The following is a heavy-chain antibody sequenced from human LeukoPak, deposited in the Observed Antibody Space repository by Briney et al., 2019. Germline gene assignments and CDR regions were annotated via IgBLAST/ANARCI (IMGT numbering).Heavy chain of an antibody. CDR2: INPNSGDT. CDR1: GYTFTDQY. D-gene: IGHD2-15*01. J-gene: IGHJ4*02. Sequence: GASVKVSCKASGYTFTDQYLHWVRQAPGQGLEWMGWINPNSGDTNYAPRFQGRVTMTRDTSISTAYMELSSLRSDDTALYYCASVTYCSLSPWDYWGQGTLVTVSS. V-gene: IGHV1-2*02. CDR3: ASVTYCSLSPWDY.